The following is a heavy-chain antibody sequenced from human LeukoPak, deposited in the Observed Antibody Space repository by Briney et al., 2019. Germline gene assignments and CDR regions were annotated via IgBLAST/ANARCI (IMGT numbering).Heavy chain of an antibody. V-gene: IGHV3-21*01. CDR3: AYDSSGYYYRDAFDI. Sequence: GGSLRLSCADSGFSFDSYSMHWVRQAPGKGPEWVSSISGSSSYIHYADSVKGRFTISRDNAKNSLYLQMNSLRAEDTAVYYCAYDSSGYYYRDAFDIWGQGTMVTVSS. CDR2: ISGSSSYI. D-gene: IGHD3-22*01. J-gene: IGHJ3*02. CDR1: GFSFDSYS.